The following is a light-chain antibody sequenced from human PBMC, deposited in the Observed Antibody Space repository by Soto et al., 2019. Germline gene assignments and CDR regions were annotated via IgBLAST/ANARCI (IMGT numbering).Light chain of an antibody. CDR3: FSKISGFVYG. J-gene: IGLJ1*01. V-gene: IGLV2-14*01. CDR2: DVN. Sequence: QCALAQPASVSGSFGQSITISCSGPNTDLGVYGYVSWYQHHPGKAPKLLIYDVNNRPSGISDRFSGSKSGDTASLTISGLQAEDEADYFCFSKISGFVYGFGTGTKVTVL. CDR1: NTDLGVYGY.